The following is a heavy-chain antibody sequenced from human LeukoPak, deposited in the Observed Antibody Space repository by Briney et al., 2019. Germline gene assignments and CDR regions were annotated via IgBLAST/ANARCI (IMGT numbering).Heavy chain of an antibody. Sequence: PSETLSLTCTVSGASISAYYWSWIRQPPGKGLEWIGYMYHGGSTYYNPSLEGRVTISVDRSKNQFSLKVSSVTAADTAVYYCASTNDFGDYMGAWGQGTLVTVSS. CDR2: MYHGGST. J-gene: IGHJ5*02. D-gene: IGHD4-17*01. CDR3: ASTNDFGDYMGA. V-gene: IGHV4-30-2*01. CDR1: GASISAYY.